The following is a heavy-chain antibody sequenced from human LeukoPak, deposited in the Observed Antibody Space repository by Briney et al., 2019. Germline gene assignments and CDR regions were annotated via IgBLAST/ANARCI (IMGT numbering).Heavy chain of an antibody. J-gene: IGHJ4*02. V-gene: IGHV3-7*03. CDR3: EAYGSV. CDR2: IKGDGSEE. Sequence: GGSLRLSCAGSGFSFSNYWMSWVRQAPGEGQEWVANIKGDGSEEYYVESVKGRFRISRDNAKNALYLQMNSLRIEDTAIYYCEAYGSVWGQGTLVAVSS. D-gene: IGHD3-10*01. CDR1: GFSFSNYW.